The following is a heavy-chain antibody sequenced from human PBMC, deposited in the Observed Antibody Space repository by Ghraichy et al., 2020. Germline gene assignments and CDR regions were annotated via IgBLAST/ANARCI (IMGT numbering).Heavy chain of an antibody. Sequence: SGPTLVKPTQTLTLTCTFSGFSLNTTGVGVGWFRQPPGKALEWLALIYWIDDKRYSPSLRTRLTITKDTSKNQVVLTMTNMDPVDTATYYCAHRQSLDHRKWFDPWGQGTLVTVSS. CDR3: AHRQSLDHRKWFDP. CDR1: GFSLNTTGVG. CDR2: IYWIDDK. V-gene: IGHV2-5*01. D-gene: IGHD3-16*01. J-gene: IGHJ5*02.